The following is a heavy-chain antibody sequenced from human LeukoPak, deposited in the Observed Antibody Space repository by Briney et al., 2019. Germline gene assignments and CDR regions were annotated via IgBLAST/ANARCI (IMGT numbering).Heavy chain of an antibody. V-gene: IGHV4-34*01. CDR3: ARGPRSSSWPSRRYNWFDP. J-gene: IGHJ5*02. D-gene: IGHD6-13*01. CDR1: GGSFSGYY. Sequence: SETLSLTCAVYGGSFSGYYWSWIRQPPGKGLEWIGEINHSGSTNYNPSLKSRVTISVVTSKNQFSLKLSSVTAADTAVYYCARGPRSSSWPSRRYNWFDPWGQGTLVTVSS. CDR2: INHSGST.